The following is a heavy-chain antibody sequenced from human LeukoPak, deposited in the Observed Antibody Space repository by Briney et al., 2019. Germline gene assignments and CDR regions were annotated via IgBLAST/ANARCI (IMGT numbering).Heavy chain of an antibody. CDR2: INHSGST. Sequence: SETLSLTCAVYGGSFSGYYWSRIRQPPGKGLEWIGEINHSGSTNYNPSLKSRVTISVDTSKNQFSLKLSSVTAADTAVYYCAGSIVGATRGFDPWGQGTLVTVSS. J-gene: IGHJ5*02. CDR1: GGSFSGYY. CDR3: AGSIVGATRGFDP. D-gene: IGHD1-26*01. V-gene: IGHV4-34*01.